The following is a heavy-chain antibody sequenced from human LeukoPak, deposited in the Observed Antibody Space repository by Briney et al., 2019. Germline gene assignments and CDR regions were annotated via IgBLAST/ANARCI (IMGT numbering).Heavy chain of an antibody. V-gene: IGHV4-39*07. CDR3: ARTNVYYYDSSDYYPYFDY. CDR1: GGSISSSSYY. D-gene: IGHD3-22*01. Sequence: SETLSLTCTVSGGSISSSSYYWGWIRQPPGKGLEWIGSIYYSGSTYYNPSLKSRVTISVDTSKNQFSLKLSSVTAADTAVYYCARTNVYYYDSSDYYPYFDYWGQGTLVTVSS. J-gene: IGHJ4*02. CDR2: IYYSGST.